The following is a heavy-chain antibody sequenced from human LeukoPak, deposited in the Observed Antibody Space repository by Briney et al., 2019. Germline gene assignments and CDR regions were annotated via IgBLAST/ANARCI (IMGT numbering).Heavy chain of an antibody. Sequence: GGSLRLSCAASGFTFSSYSMNWVRQAPGKGLEWVSDINGSGGSTYYADSVKGRFTISRDNSKNTLYLQMNGLRAEDTAVYYCAKRIQSAMATGYWGQGTLVTVSS. D-gene: IGHD5-18*01. V-gene: IGHV3-23*01. CDR1: GFTFSSYS. CDR2: INGSGGST. CDR3: AKRIQSAMATGY. J-gene: IGHJ4*02.